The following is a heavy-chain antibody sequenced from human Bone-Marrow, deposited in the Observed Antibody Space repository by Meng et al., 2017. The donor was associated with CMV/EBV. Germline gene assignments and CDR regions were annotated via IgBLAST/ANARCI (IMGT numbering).Heavy chain of an antibody. J-gene: IGHJ4*02. D-gene: IGHD6-13*01. CDR3: ARGTSDSSSWYSPPGAHDY. CDR1: GGTFSSYT. Sequence: ASVKVSCKASGGTFSSYTISWVRQATGQGLEWMGWMNPNSGNTGYAQKFQGRVTITRNTSISTAYMELSSLRSEDTAVYYCARGTSDSSSWYSPPGAHDYWGQGTLVTVSS. CDR2: MNPNSGNT. V-gene: IGHV1-8*03.